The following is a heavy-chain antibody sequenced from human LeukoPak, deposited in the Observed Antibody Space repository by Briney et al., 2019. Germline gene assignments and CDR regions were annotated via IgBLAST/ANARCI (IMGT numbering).Heavy chain of an antibody. Sequence: ASVKVSCKASGYTFTSYGISWVRQAPGQGREWMGWISAYNGNTKYAQKLQGRVTMTTDTSTSTAYMELRSLRSDDTAMYYCARDCSGGSCSYNWFDPWGQGTRVTVSS. CDR1: GYTFTSYG. D-gene: IGHD2-15*01. CDR2: ISAYNGNT. CDR3: ARDCSGGSCSYNWFDP. V-gene: IGHV1-18*01. J-gene: IGHJ5*02.